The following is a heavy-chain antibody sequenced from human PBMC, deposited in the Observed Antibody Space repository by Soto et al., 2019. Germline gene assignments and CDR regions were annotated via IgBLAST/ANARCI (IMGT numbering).Heavy chain of an antibody. CDR3: ARDIGGTEGIVVVVAARNFYYYGMDV. CDR2: ISYDGRNK. Sequence: PGGSLRLSCAASGFTFSSYAMHWVRQAPGKGLEWVAVISYDGRNKYYADSVKGRFTISRDNSKNTLYLQMNSLRAEDTAVYYCARDIGGTEGIVVVVAARNFYYYGMDVWGQGTTVTVSS. J-gene: IGHJ6*02. CDR1: GFTFSSYA. D-gene: IGHD2-15*01. V-gene: IGHV3-30*04.